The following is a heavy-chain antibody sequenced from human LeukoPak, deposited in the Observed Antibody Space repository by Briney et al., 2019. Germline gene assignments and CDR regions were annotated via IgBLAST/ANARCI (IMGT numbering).Heavy chain of an antibody. J-gene: IGHJ5*02. D-gene: IGHD6-19*01. CDR3: ARDLLYSSGQTNWFDP. V-gene: IGHV3-7*01. CDR2: IKQDGSEK. CDR1: GFTFSSYW. Sequence: GGSLRLSCAASGFTFSSYWMSWVRQAPGKGLEWVANIKQDGSEKYYVDSVKGRFTISRDNAKNSLYLQMNSLRAEDTAVYYCARDLLYSSGQTNWFDPWGQGTLVTVSS.